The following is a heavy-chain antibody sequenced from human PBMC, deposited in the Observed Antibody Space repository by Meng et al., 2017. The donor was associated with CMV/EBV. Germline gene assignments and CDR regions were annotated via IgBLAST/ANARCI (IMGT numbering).Heavy chain of an antibody. CDR3: ARGKVDIVN. D-gene: IGHD5-12*01. J-gene: IGHJ4*02. Sequence: GSLRLSCAVYGGSFSGYYWSWIRQPPGKGLEWIGEINHSRSTNYNPSLKSRVTISVDTSKNQFSLKLSSVTVADTAVYYCARGKVDIVNWGQGTLVTVSS. CDR2: INHSRST. CDR1: GGSFSGYY. V-gene: IGHV4-34*01.